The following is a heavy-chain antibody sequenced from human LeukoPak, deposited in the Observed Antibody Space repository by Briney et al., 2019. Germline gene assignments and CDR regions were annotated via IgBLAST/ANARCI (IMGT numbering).Heavy chain of an antibody. D-gene: IGHD2-2*02. Sequence: SETLSLTCAVYGGSFSGYYWSWIRQPPGKGLEWIGYIYYSGSTNYNPSLKSRVTISVDTSKNQFSLKLSSVTAADTAVYYCARVRRYCSSTSCYTDYYYYMDVWGKGTTVTVSS. CDR1: GGSFSGYY. CDR2: IYYSGST. J-gene: IGHJ6*03. V-gene: IGHV4-59*01. CDR3: ARVRRYCSSTSCYTDYYYYMDV.